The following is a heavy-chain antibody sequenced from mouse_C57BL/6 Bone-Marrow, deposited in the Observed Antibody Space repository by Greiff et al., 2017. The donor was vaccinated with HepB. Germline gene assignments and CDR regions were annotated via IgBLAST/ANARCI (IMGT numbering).Heavy chain of an antibody. D-gene: IGHD1-1*01. CDR1: GYTFTSYW. CDR3: ARLRRSYGSSPVFAY. V-gene: IGHV1-53*01. CDR2: INPSNGGT. J-gene: IGHJ3*01. Sequence: QVHVKQPGTELVKPGASVKLSCKASGYTFTSYWMHWVKQRPGQGLEWIGNINPSNGGTNYNEKFKSKATLTVDKSSSTAYMQLSSLTSEDSAVYYCARLRRSYGSSPVFAYWGQGTLVTVSA.